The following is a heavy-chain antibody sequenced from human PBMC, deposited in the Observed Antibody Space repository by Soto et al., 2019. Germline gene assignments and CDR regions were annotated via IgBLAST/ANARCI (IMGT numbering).Heavy chain of an antibody. CDR2: VYPSRGSA. CDR1: GDTFINYF. CDR3: ARPLFGNTVDL. Sequence: QAQLLQSGAEVKKPWASVKVSCTASGDTFINYFIHWVRQSPGQRLEWIGIVYPSRGSADSAQKCLGMVTMTTDVSTRTVFRYVSSLRSDDTSVYYCARPLFGNTVDLWGQGTTVIVSS. V-gene: IGHV1-46*01. D-gene: IGHD3-3*01. J-gene: IGHJ3*01.